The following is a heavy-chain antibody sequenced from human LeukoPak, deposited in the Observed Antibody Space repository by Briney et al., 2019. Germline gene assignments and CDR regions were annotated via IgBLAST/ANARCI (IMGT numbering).Heavy chain of an antibody. Sequence: SETLSLTCDVSGVSINTCCYYWTWIRQPPGKGLEWIGYKYYSGSTRYTSSLRSRFTISLDSSKNQFSLRLTSVTAADTAVYYCARGRSYGFDFDSWGPGTLVIVSS. CDR2: KYYSGST. CDR3: ARGRSYGFDFDS. V-gene: IGHV4-61*01. D-gene: IGHD5-18*01. J-gene: IGHJ4*02. CDR1: GVSINTCCYY.